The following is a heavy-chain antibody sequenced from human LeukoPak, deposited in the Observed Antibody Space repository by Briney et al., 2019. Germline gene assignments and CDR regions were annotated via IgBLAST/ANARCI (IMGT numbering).Heavy chain of an antibody. Sequence: GRSLRLSCAASGFTFSSYGMHWVRQAPGKGLEWVAVISYDGSNKYYADPVKGRFTISRDNSKNTLYLQMNSLRAEDTAVYYCANRDYWGQGTLVTVSS. CDR1: GFTFSSYG. J-gene: IGHJ4*02. CDR3: ANRDY. V-gene: IGHV3-30*18. CDR2: ISYDGSNK.